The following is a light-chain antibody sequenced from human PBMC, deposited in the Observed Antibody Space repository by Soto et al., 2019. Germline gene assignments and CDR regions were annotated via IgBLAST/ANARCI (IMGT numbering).Light chain of an antibody. CDR1: NSNIGVNS. CDR3: GTWDNSLSAV. Sequence: QSVLTQPPSVSAAPGQKVTISCSGSNSNIGVNSVSWYQQLPGTAPKLLIYDNNERPSGIPDRFSGSKSGTSATLGITGLQTGDEADYYCGTWDNSLSAVFGGGTKVTVL. J-gene: IGLJ2*01. CDR2: DNN. V-gene: IGLV1-51*01.